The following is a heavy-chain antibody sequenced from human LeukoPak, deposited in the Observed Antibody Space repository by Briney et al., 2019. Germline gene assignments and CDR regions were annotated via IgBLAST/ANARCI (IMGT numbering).Heavy chain of an antibody. CDR3: AREEKRSGNYDY. Sequence: SQTLSLTCTVSGGSISSGDYYWSWIRQPPGKGLEWIGYIYYSGSTNYNPSLKSRVTISVDTSKNQFSLKLSSVTAADTAVYYCAREEKRSGNYDYWGQGTLVTVSS. V-gene: IGHV4-61*08. D-gene: IGHD2-15*01. CDR1: GGSISSGDYY. J-gene: IGHJ4*02. CDR2: IYYSGST.